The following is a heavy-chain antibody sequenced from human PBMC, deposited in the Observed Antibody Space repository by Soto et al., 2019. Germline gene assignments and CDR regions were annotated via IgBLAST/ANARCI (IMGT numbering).Heavy chain of an antibody. CDR1: GFTFSSYE. J-gene: IGHJ4*02. Sequence: GGSLRLSCAASGFTFSSYEMNWVRQAPGKGLEWVSEISSSCSTINYADSVKGRFPISRDNAKNSLYLQMDSLRAEDTAVYYGARGDNWGQGTLVTVSS. CDR2: ISSSCSTI. CDR3: ARGDN. V-gene: IGHV3-48*03.